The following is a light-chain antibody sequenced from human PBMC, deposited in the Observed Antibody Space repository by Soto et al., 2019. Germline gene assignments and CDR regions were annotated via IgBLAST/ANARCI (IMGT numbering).Light chain of an antibody. CDR3: SSYTSSSSLDV. CDR1: NRDVGGYNY. J-gene: IGLJ1*01. CDR2: DVS. Sequence: SAPIPPASRFGCPGMSVITFSTGNNRDVGGYNYVSWYQQHPGKAPKLMIYDVSNRPSGVSNRFSGSKSGNTASLTISGLQAEDEADYYCSSYTSSSSLDVFGTGTKVTVL. V-gene: IGLV2-14*01.